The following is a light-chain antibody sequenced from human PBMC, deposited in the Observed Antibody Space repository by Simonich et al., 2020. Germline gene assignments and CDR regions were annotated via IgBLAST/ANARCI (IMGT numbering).Light chain of an antibody. CDR3: QQYYSTPSWT. V-gene: IGKV4-1*01. CDR2: GAS. Sequence: DIVMTQSPDSLAVSLGERATINCKSSQSVLYSSNNKNYLAWYQQKPGQPPKLLIYGASTRESGVPARFSGSGSGTDVTLTISSLQAEDVAVYYCQQYYSTPSWTFGQGTKVEIK. J-gene: IGKJ1*01. CDR1: QSVLYSSNNKNY.